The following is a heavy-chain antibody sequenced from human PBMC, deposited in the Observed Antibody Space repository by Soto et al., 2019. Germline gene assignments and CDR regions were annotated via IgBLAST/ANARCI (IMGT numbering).Heavy chain of an antibody. J-gene: IGHJ6*02. Sequence: SAPLSLTWSVSGGSISSSSYYCGWNRQPPGKGLEWIGSIYYSGSTYYNPSLKSRVTISVDTSKNQFSLKLSSVTAADTAVYYCARHKGDYDFWSGYGMDVWGQGTTVTVS. CDR1: GGSISSSSYY. CDR2: IYYSGST. CDR3: ARHKGDYDFWSGYGMDV. D-gene: IGHD3-3*01. V-gene: IGHV4-39*01.